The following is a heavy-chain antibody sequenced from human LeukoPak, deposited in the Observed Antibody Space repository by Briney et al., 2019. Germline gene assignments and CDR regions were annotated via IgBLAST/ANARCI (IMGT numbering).Heavy chain of an antibody. CDR2: IIPIFGTA. J-gene: IGHJ5*02. CDR1: GGTFSSYA. D-gene: IGHD4-17*01. V-gene: IGHV1-69*13. CDR3: ARLAPTVTTWFDP. Sequence: ASVKVSCKASGGTFSSYAVSWVRQAPGQGLEWMGGIIPIFGTANYAQKFQGRVTITADESTSTAYMELSSLRSEDTAVYYCARLAPTVTTWFDPWGQGTLVTVSS.